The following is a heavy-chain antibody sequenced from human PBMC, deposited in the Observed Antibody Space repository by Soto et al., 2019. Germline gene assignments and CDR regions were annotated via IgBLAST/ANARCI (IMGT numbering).Heavy chain of an antibody. J-gene: IGHJ4*02. V-gene: IGHV4-39*01. Sequence: SSETLSLTCTVSGGSISSGSYYWDWIRQPPGKGLEWIGSFSYSGSTYYNPSLKSRVTISVDTSKNQFSLKLSSVTAADTAVYYCARHAEKSGGSCVDYWGQGTLVTVSS. CDR2: FSYSGST. CDR3: ARHAEKSGGSCVDY. CDR1: GGSISSGSYY. D-gene: IGHD2-15*01.